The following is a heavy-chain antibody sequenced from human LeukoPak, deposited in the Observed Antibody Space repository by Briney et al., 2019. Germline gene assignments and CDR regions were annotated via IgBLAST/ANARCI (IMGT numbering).Heavy chain of an antibody. V-gene: IGHV3-74*01. Sequence: GGSLRLSCAASGFTFSYFWMHWVRRAPGKGLEWVSRINDYGSETVYADSVKGRFTIYRDDAKNTLYLQMNSLRVEDTAVYYCARDRDTTRFYARYGMDVWGQGTTVTVSS. J-gene: IGHJ6*02. CDR1: GFTFSYFW. D-gene: IGHD3-3*01. CDR3: ARDRDTTRFYARYGMDV. CDR2: INDYGSET.